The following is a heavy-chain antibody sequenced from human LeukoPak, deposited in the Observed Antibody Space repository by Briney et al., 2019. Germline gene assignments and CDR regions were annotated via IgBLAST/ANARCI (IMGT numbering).Heavy chain of an antibody. CDR2: IYSSGST. Sequence: SETLSLTCTVSGGSISSYYWNWMRQPAGKGLEWIGRIYSSGSTKYNPSLKSRVTMSVDTSKNQFSLKLSSVTAADTAVYYCARDKTGDYGDLNWFDPWGQGALVTVSS. CDR1: GGSISSYY. D-gene: IGHD4-17*01. CDR3: ARDKTGDYGDLNWFDP. J-gene: IGHJ5*02. V-gene: IGHV4-4*07.